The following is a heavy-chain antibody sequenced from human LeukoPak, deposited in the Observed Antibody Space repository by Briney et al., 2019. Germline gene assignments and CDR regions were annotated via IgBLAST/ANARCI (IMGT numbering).Heavy chain of an antibody. V-gene: IGHV4-4*02. D-gene: IGHD6-19*01. J-gene: IGHJ4*02. CDR1: GGSISSSNW. CDR2: IYHSGST. Sequence: PSGTLSLTCAVSGGSISSSNWWSWVRQPPGKGLEWIGEIYHSGSTNYNPSLKSRVTISVDKSKNQFSLKLSSVTAADTAVYYCARGPNRSSSGWKNVGDYWGQGTLVTVSS. CDR3: ARGPNRSSSGWKNVGDY.